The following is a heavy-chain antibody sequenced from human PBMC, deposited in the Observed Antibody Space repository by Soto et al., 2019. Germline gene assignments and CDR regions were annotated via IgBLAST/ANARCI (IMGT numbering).Heavy chain of an antibody. CDR2: VFHTGNT. V-gene: IGHV4-4*02. J-gene: IGHJ4*02. Sequence: RSETLSLTCAVSGDSISSSVWWTWVRQPPGKGLEWIGEVFHTGNTNYNPSLKSRVTMSVDKSTNEFSLKVTSVTAADTAIYYCARKAWVRFDYWGQGALVTVSS. D-gene: IGHD7-27*01. CDR1: GDSISSSVW. CDR3: ARKAWVRFDY.